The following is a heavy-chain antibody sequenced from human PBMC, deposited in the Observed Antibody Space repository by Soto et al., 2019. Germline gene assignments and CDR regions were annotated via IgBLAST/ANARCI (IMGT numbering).Heavy chain of an antibody. CDR2: IIPIFGTA. D-gene: IGHD5-18*01. CDR3: ATHPWGGYSYCLRYYFDY. V-gene: IGHV1-69*01. CDR1: GGTFSSYA. J-gene: IGHJ4*02. Sequence: QVQLVQSGAEVKKPGSSVKVSCKASGGTFSSYAISWVRQAPGQGLKWMGGIIPIFGTANYAQKFQGRVTITADESTSTAYMELSSLRSEDTAVYYCATHPWGGYSYCLRYYFDYWGQGTLVTVSS.